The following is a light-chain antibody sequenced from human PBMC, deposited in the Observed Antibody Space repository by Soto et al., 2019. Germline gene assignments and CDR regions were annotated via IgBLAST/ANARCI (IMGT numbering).Light chain of an antibody. V-gene: IGKV1-5*03. Sequence: DIQLTQSPSSLSASVGDRVTITCRASQIISTWLAWYQQKSGEAPKLLIYMASNLVSGVPSRFSGSGSGTEFTLTISGLQPDDFSIYYCQHYETYSGTFGPGTKVDL. CDR1: QIISTW. CDR3: QHYETYSGT. J-gene: IGKJ3*01. CDR2: MAS.